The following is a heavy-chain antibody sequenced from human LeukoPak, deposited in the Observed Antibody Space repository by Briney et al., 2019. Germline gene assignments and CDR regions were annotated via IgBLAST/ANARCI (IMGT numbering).Heavy chain of an antibody. CDR2: ISVSGATV. CDR1: GFAFSDYS. Sequence: PGGSLRLSCSASGFAFSDYSLNRVRQAPGKGLEWVSYISVSGATVYYADSVKGRFTISRDNARNSLYLQMNSLRAEDTAVYYCARDSGSYYDRLDCWGQGTLVTVSS. J-gene: IGHJ4*02. V-gene: IGHV3-48*01. D-gene: IGHD3-10*01. CDR3: ARDSGSYYDRLDC.